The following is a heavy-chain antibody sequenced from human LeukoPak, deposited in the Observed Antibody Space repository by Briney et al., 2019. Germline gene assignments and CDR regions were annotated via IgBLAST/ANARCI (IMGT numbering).Heavy chain of an antibody. CDR2: IHGNGETT. CDR3: GRDPNGDYVGAFEF. V-gene: IGHV3-23*01. J-gene: IGHJ3*01. CDR1: GFMFSRFG. D-gene: IGHD3-16*01. Sequence: GGSVRLSCVGSGFMFSRFGLIWVRQAPGKGLEWVSGIHGNGETTYYEDSVKGRFTISRDNSKSTLYLQMNSLRVEDTAEYFCGRDPNGDYVGAFEFWGQGTKVAVSS.